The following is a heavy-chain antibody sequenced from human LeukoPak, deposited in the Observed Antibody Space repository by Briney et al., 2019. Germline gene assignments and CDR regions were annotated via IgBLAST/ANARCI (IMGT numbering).Heavy chain of an antibody. D-gene: IGHD3-10*01. J-gene: IGHJ4*02. V-gene: IGHV3-23*01. CDR1: GFTFSAYG. Sequence: GGSLRLSCAASGFTFSAYGMSWVRQSPGQGLEWVSGISANGSITFYARSVRGRFTISRDNPQNTVYLQMNSLRAEDTALYYCAKDFAVRGPLSLGYFDYRGQGTLVTVSS. CDR3: AKDFAVRGPLSLGYFDY. CDR2: ISANGSIT.